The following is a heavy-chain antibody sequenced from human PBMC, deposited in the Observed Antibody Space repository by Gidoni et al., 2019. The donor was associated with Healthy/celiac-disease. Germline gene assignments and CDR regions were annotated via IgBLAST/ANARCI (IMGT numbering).Heavy chain of an antibody. CDR2: ISWNSGSI. J-gene: IGHJ5*02. Sequence: DVQLVESGGGLVQPGRSLRLSCAASGFTFDDYAMHWVRQAPGKGLEWVSGISWNSGSIGYADSVKGRFTISRDNAKNSLYLQMNSLRAEDTALYYCAREYCSSTSCYPNWFDPWGQGTLVTVSS. CDR1: GFTFDDYA. CDR3: AREYCSSTSCYPNWFDP. D-gene: IGHD2-2*01. V-gene: IGHV3-9*01.